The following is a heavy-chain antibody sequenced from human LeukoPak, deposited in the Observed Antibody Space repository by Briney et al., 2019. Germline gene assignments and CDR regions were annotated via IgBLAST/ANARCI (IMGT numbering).Heavy chain of an antibody. V-gene: IGHV3-30*18. CDR1: GFTFSSYG. CDR2: ISYDGSNK. D-gene: IGHD2-15*01. CDR3: AKVGCSGGSCYSSDAFDI. Sequence: GGSLRLSCAASGFTFSSYGMHWVRQAPGKGLEWVAVISYDGSNKYHADSVKGRFTISRDNSKNTLYLQMNSLRAEDTAVYYCAKVGCSGGSCYSSDAFDIWGQGTMVTVSS. J-gene: IGHJ3*02.